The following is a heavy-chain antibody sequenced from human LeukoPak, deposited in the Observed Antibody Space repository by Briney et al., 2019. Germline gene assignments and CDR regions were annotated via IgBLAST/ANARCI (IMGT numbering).Heavy chain of an antibody. CDR1: GYSISSGYY. CDR2: IYHSGST. Sequence: SETLSLTCTVSGYSISSGYYWGWIRQPPGKGLEWIGSIYHSGSTYYNPSLKSRVTISVDTSKNQFSLKLSSVTAADTAVHYCANQYSSSWYYFDYWGQGTLVTVSS. V-gene: IGHV4-38-2*02. D-gene: IGHD6-13*01. J-gene: IGHJ4*02. CDR3: ANQYSSSWYYFDY.